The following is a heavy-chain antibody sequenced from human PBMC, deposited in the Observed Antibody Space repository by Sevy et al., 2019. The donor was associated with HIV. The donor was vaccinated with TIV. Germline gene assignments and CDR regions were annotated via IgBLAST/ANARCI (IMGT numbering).Heavy chain of an antibody. Sequence: GGSLSLSCAVSGFTFSTSAMSWVRQAPGKGLEWVSSFGGSGGSTYYADSVKGRFTISRDNSKNTVYQQMNGLRAEDSAVYYCARVPHPAAMQTFYYVGMDVWGQGTTVTVSS. CDR3: ARVPHPAAMQTFYYVGMDV. V-gene: IGHV3-23*01. CDR1: GFTFSTSA. CDR2: FGGSGGST. D-gene: IGHD2-2*01. J-gene: IGHJ6*02.